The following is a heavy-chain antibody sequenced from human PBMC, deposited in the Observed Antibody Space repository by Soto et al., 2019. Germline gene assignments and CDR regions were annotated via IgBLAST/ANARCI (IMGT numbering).Heavy chain of an antibody. CDR3: AVSIAAAGTSYYYYGMDV. V-gene: IGHV6-1*01. CDR2: TYYRSKWYN. CDR1: GDSVSSNSAA. Sequence: SQTLSLTCAISGDSVSSNSAAWSWIRQSPSRGLEWLGRTYYRSKWYNDYAVSVKSRITINPDTSKNQFSLQLNSVTPEDTAVYYCAVSIAAAGTSYYYYGMDVWGQGTTVTVSS. D-gene: IGHD6-13*01. J-gene: IGHJ6*02.